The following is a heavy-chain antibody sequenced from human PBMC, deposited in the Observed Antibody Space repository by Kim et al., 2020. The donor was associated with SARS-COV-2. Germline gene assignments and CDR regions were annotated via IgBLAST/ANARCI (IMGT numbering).Heavy chain of an antibody. CDR3: ARDLRGVNWFDP. J-gene: IGHJ5*02. V-gene: IGHV3-7*01. CDR2: IKQGGSDK. Sequence: GSLRLSCAGSGFTFSSYWMGWVRQAPGKGLEWVANIKQGGSDKNYVDSVKGRFTISRDNAKNSLYLQMNSLRAEDTAVYYCARDLRGVNWFDPWGQGTLVTVSS. CDR1: GFTFSSYW.